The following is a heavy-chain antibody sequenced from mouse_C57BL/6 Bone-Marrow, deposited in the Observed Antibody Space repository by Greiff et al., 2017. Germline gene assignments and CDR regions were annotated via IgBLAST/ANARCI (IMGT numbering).Heavy chain of an antibody. J-gene: IGHJ4*01. D-gene: IGHD2-4*01. Sequence: EVQLQQSGAELVRPGASVKLSCTASGFNIKDDYMHWVKQRPEQGLEWIGWINPENGDTEYASKFQGKATITADTSSNTAYLQLSSLTSEDTAVYYCTNGFYYDHDERVYYYAMDYWGQGTSVTVSS. CDR2: INPENGDT. CDR3: TNGFYYDHDERVYYYAMDY. CDR1: GFNIKDDY. V-gene: IGHV14-4*01.